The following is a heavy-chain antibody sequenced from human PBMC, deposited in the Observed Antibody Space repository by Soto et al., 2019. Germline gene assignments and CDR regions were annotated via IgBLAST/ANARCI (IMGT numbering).Heavy chain of an antibody. Sequence: QVQLVQSGAEVKKPGSSVKVSCKASGGTFSSYSINWVRQAPGQGLEWMGEIIPIFGTANYAQKFQGRVTITADESTSKAYVELSSLRSEETAVYYCARNGGRHSGGIDYGGQGTLVTVSS. D-gene: IGHD1-26*01. CDR2: IIPIFGTA. V-gene: IGHV1-69*01. J-gene: IGHJ4*02. CDR3: ARNGGRHSGGIDY. CDR1: GGTFSSYS.